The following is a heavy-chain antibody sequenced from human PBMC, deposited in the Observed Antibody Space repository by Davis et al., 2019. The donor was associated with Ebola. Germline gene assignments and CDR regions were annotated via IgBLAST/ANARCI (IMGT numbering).Heavy chain of an antibody. V-gene: IGHV3-30*02. CDR3: AKDRESGSYPRGFDY. CDR2: IWYDGSNK. D-gene: IGHD1-26*01. CDR1: GFTFSSYG. Sequence: GGSLRLSCAASGFTFSSYGMHWVRQAPGKGLEWVAVIWYDGSNKYYADSVKGRFTISRDNSKNTLYLQMNSLRAEDTAVYYCAKDRESGSYPRGFDYWGQGTLVTVSS. J-gene: IGHJ4*02.